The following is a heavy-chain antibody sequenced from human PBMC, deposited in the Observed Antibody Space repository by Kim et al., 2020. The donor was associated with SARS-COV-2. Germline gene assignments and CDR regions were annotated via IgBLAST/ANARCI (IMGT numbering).Heavy chain of an antibody. J-gene: IGHJ4*02. D-gene: IGHD5-12*01. CDR3: ARENEMATIHFDY. V-gene: IGHV3-74*01. Sequence: YPDAMKGRFTISRDNAKNTLYLQMNSLRAEDTAVYYCARENEMATIHFDYWGQGTLVTVSS.